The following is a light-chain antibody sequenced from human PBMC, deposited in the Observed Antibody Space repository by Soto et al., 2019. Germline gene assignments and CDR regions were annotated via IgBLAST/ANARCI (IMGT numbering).Light chain of an antibody. CDR2: GAS. CDR3: QQYKKWPLT. J-gene: IGKJ1*01. CDR1: QSVSSN. V-gene: IGKV3-15*01. Sequence: ETVMTQSPVTLSVSPGQRATLSCRASQSVSSNLAWYQQKPGQAPRLLIYGASTRATGIPARFSGSGSGTEFTLTISRLQSDDFAVYHCQQYKKWPLTFGQGTK.